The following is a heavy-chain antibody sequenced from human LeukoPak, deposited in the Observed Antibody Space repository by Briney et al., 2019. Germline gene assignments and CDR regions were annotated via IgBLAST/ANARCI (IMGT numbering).Heavy chain of an antibody. CDR3: ARDLGNTGWYTFDY. J-gene: IGHJ4*02. Sequence: SQALSLTCAISGDSVSSINGAWNWVRQSPSRGLEWLGRTYYRSKWYDEYAESMGGRITINPDTSMNQYSLHLLSVTPEDTAVYYCARDLGNTGWYTFDYWGQGILVTVSP. V-gene: IGHV6-1*01. CDR2: TYYRSKWYD. D-gene: IGHD6-19*01. CDR1: GDSVSSINGA.